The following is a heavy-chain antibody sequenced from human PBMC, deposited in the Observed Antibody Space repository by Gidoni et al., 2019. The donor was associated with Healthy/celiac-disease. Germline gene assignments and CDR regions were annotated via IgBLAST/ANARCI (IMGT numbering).Heavy chain of an antibody. D-gene: IGHD3-10*01. J-gene: IGHJ4*02. CDR1: GHTFTSYY. Sequence: QLQLVQSWAAVKTPVAALKVSCKAFGHTFTSYYVHWVRQSPGQGLEWMGIINPSGGRTSDAQKFQGRVTMTRDTSTSTVYMELSSLGSEDTAVYYCARGGGITMVRGAFDYWGQGTLVTVSS. V-gene: IGHV1-46*01. CDR3: ARGGGITMVRGAFDY. CDR2: INPSGGRT.